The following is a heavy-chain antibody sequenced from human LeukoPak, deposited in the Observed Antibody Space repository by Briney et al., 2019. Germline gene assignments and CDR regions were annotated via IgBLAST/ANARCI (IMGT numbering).Heavy chain of an antibody. J-gene: IGHJ4*02. CDR1: GSTFSTYS. D-gene: IGHD1-26*01. CDR2: ITSSSSTI. Sequence: GGSLRLSCAASGSTFSTYSMNWVRQAPGKGLEWLSYITSSSSTIYYADSVQGRFTISRDNAKSSLYLQMNSLRVKDTAVYYCARDRVGAYWGQGTLVTVSS. CDR3: ARDRVGAY. V-gene: IGHV3-48*01.